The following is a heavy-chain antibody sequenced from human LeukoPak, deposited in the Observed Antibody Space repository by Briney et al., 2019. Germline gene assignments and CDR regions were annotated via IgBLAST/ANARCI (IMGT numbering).Heavy chain of an antibody. V-gene: IGHV4-61*02. CDR1: GGSISSGSYY. CDR2: IYTSGST. CDR3: ARDQRWFDP. Sequence: SETLSLTCTVSGGSISSGSYYWSWIRQPAGKGLEWIGRIYTSGSTNCNPSLKSRVTISVDTSKNQFSLKLSSVTAADTAVYYCARDQRWFDPWGQGTLVTVSS. J-gene: IGHJ5*02.